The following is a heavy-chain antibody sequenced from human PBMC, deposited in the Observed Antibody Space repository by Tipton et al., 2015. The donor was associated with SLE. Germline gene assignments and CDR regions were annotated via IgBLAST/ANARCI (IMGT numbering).Heavy chain of an antibody. CDR2: IYYSGST. CDR1: GGSFSDYY. D-gene: IGHD1-26*01. J-gene: IGHJ6*03. V-gene: IGHV4-59*01. CDR3: AKARLRWEYYHHMDV. Sequence: TLSLTCNVYGGSFSDYYLSWIRQYPEKGLEWIGYIYYSGSTNYNPSLKSRVTISVDTSKNQFSLKLSSVTAADTAVYYCAKARLRWEYYHHMDVWGKGTTVAVSS.